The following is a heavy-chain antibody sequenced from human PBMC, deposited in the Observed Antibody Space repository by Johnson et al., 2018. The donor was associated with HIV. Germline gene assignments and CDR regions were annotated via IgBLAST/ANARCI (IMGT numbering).Heavy chain of an antibody. CDR1: GFTFISYD. CDR3: ARPYVDTTMADAFDV. Sequence: QMQLVESGGGVGQPGRSLKVPCAASGFTFISYDTQWVRQAPGKGLEWVAVISYDGGIKHYADSVKGRFTISRDTSKNTLYLQMNSLRPEDTAVYYCARPYVDTTMADAFDVWGQGTMVTVSS. CDR2: ISYDGGIK. J-gene: IGHJ3*01. D-gene: IGHD5-18*01. V-gene: IGHV3-30-3*01.